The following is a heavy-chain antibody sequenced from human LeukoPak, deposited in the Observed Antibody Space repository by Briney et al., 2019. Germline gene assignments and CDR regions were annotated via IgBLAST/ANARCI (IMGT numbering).Heavy chain of an antibody. Sequence: GGSLRLSCAASGFTFSSCAMSWVRQAPGKGLEWVSAISGSGGSTYYADSVKGRFTISRDNSKNTLYLQMNSLRAEDTAVYYCAKGSRPYSSGWYSIPLFDYWGQGTLVTVSS. CDR3: AKGSRPYSSGWYSIPLFDY. D-gene: IGHD6-19*01. V-gene: IGHV3-23*01. CDR2: ISGSGGST. J-gene: IGHJ4*02. CDR1: GFTFSSCA.